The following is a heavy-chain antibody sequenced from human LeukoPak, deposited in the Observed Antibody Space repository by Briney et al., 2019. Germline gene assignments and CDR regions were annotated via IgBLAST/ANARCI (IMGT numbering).Heavy chain of an antibody. CDR3: ARVPPIGPKQWLGMVDY. CDR2: IKQDGSEK. D-gene: IGHD6-19*01. CDR1: GFTFSSYW. J-gene: IGHJ4*02. Sequence: GGSLRLSCAASGFTFSSYWMSWVRQAPGKGLEWVANIKQDGSEKYYVDSVKGRFTISRDNAKNSLYLQMNSLRAEDTAVYYCARVPPIGPKQWLGMVDYWGQGTLVTVSS. V-gene: IGHV3-7*01.